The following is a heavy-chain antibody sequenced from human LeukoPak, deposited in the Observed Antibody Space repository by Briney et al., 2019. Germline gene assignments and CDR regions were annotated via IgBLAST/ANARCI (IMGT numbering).Heavy chain of an antibody. D-gene: IGHD1-26*01. CDR3: ARHGGSYTFDY. CDR2: ISYGGDT. J-gene: IGHJ4*02. V-gene: IGHV4-59*08. Sequence: SETLSLTCTVSGGSISGNYWSWTRQPPGRGLEWIGFISYGGDTIYNASLKSRVTISLDTSKNQFSLKLSSVTAADTAVYYCARHGGSYTFDYWGQGTLVTVSS. CDR1: GGSISGNY.